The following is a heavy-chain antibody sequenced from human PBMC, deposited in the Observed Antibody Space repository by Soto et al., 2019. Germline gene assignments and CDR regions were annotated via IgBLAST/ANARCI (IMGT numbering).Heavy chain of an antibody. Sequence: QGQLVESEGSLVKPGGSLRLSCAASGFSFSDYYMSWIRQAPGKGLEWVSYITSSSSYTNYADSVKGRFTSSRDNAKNSLYLQMNSLRAEDTAVYYCAKLRPTYWYFDLWGRGTLVIVSS. D-gene: IGHD1-7*01. CDR1: GFSFSDYY. J-gene: IGHJ2*01. CDR3: AKLRPTYWYFDL. CDR2: ITSSSSYT. V-gene: IGHV3-11*05.